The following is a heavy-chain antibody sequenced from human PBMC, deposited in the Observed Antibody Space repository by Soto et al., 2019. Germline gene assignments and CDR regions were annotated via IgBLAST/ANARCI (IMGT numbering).Heavy chain of an antibody. Sequence: GGSLRLSCAASGFTFSSYGMHWVRQAPGKGLEWVAVISYDGSNKYYADSVKGRFTISRDNSKNTLYLQMNSLRAEDTAVYYCVKPPRYTLAVAGSYFDYWGQGTPVTVSS. CDR2: ISYDGSNK. J-gene: IGHJ4*02. CDR3: VKPPRYTLAVAGSYFDY. D-gene: IGHD6-19*01. CDR1: GFTFSSYG. V-gene: IGHV3-30*18.